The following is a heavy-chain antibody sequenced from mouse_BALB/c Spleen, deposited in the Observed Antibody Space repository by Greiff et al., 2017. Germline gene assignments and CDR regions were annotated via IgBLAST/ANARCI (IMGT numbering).Heavy chain of an antibody. CDR1: GYSFTSYW. J-gene: IGHJ1*01. Sequence: VKLQESGPQLVRPGASVKISCKASGYSFTSYWMHWVKQRPGQGLEWIGMIDPSDSETRLNQKFKDKATLTVDKSSSTAYMQLSSPTSEDSAVYYCARSGYYGSRWYFDVWGAGTTVTVSS. CDR3: ARSGYYGSRWYFDV. CDR2: IDPSDSET. V-gene: IGHV1S126*01. D-gene: IGHD1-1*01.